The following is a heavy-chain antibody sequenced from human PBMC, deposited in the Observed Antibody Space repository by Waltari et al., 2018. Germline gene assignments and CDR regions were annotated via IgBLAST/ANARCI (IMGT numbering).Heavy chain of an antibody. CDR3: AGRTTVVTQSVDY. J-gene: IGHJ4*02. V-gene: IGHV4-59*08. CDR1: GGSISSYY. CDR2: IYYSGTT. Sequence: QVQLQESGPGLVKPSETLSLTCTVSGGSISSYYWSWIRQPPGKGLEWIGYIYYSGTTNYNPSLKSRVTISVDTSKNQFSRKLSSVTDADTAVYYCAGRTTVVTQSVDYWGQGTLVTVSS. D-gene: IGHD4-17*01.